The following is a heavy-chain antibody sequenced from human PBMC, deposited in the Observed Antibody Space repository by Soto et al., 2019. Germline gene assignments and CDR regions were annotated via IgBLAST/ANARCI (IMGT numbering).Heavy chain of an antibody. J-gene: IGHJ4*02. CDR3: ASGDITMIVVVTPTLHY. CDR1: GGTFSSYA. V-gene: IGHV1-69*06. CDR2: IIPIFGTA. Sequence: SVKFSCKASGGTFSSYAISWVRQAPGQGLEWMGGIIPIFGTANYAQKFQGRVTITADKSTSTAYMELSSLRSEDTAVYYCASGDITMIVVVTPTLHYWGQGTLVTVSS. D-gene: IGHD3-22*01.